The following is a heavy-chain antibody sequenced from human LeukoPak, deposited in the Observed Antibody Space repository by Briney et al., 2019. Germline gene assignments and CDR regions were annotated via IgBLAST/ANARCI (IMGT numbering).Heavy chain of an antibody. J-gene: IGHJ5*02. CDR1: GGSISSSSYY. D-gene: IGHD4-17*01. CDR3: ARDHSMPPSYGDYSPYNWFDP. V-gene: IGHV4-39*06. Sequence: SETLSLTCTVSGGSISSSSYYWGCIRQPPGKGLGLVGSIYYSGSTYYHPSLKSRVAISVDTSKNQFPLKLSSVTAADTAVYYCARDHSMPPSYGDYSPYNWFDPWGQGTLVTVSS. CDR2: IYYSGST.